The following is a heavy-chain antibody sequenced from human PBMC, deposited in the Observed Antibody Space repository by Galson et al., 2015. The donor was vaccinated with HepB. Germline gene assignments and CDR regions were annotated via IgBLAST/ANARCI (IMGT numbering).Heavy chain of an antibody. CDR1: GLTVSDYY. Sequence: SLRLSCAGSGLTVSDYYIIWVRQAPGRGLEWLSYISNNYTGSATYYADTVKGRFTISRDNAKNSVYLQMDNLRVEDTAVYYCAGRPGLNHWGQGTLVTVSS. CDR2: ISNNYTGSAT. D-gene: IGHD2-15*01. CDR3: AGRPGLNH. V-gene: IGHV3-11*01. J-gene: IGHJ5*02.